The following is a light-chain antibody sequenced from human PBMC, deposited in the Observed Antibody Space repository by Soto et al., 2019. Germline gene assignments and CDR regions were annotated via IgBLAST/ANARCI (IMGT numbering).Light chain of an antibody. CDR3: CSYTSSSPYV. Sequence: QSALTQPASVSGSPGQSITISCTGTSSDVGAYNYVSWYQQHPGKAPRLILYDVNNRPSGISNRFSGSKSGNTASLTISGLQAEDEADYYCCSYTSSSPYVFGTGTKVTVL. V-gene: IGLV2-14*01. J-gene: IGLJ1*01. CDR2: DVN. CDR1: SSDVGAYNY.